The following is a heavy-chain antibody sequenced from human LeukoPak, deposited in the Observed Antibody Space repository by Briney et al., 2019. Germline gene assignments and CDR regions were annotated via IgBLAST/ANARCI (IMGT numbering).Heavy chain of an antibody. Sequence: SETLSLTCGVSGGSISSNNWWTWVRQPPGKGPQSIGEIYHSGSTKYNPALKSRVTISMDKSNNQFSLRLTSVTAADTAIYYCASRWGSRVKIFGVDTTGGFDTWSQGTLVTVSS. D-gene: IGHD3-3*01. J-gene: IGHJ5*02. CDR2: IYHSGST. CDR1: GGSISSNNW. V-gene: IGHV4-4*02. CDR3: ASRWGSRVKIFGVDTTGGFDT.